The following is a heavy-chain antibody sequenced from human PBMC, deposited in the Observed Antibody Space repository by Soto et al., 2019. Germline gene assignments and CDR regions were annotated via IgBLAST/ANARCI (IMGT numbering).Heavy chain of an antibody. CDR3: AIRTDDRGYGYYGMDV. V-gene: IGHV3-23*01. Sequence: EVQLLESGGGLVQPGGSLRLSCAASGFTFSSYAMSWVRQAPGKGLEWVSAISGSGGSTYYADSVKGRFTISRDNSKNTLYMQMNSLRAEDTAVYYCAIRTDDRGYGYYGMDVWGQGTTVTVSS. CDR1: GFTFSSYA. J-gene: IGHJ6*02. CDR2: ISGSGGST. D-gene: IGHD5-18*01.